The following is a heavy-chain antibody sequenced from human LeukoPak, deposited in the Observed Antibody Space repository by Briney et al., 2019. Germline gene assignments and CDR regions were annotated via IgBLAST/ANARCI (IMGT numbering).Heavy chain of an antibody. CDR2: ISAYNGNT. V-gene: IGHV1-18*04. D-gene: IGHD2-2*01. CDR3: ARNPRGVVPATREIDP. J-gene: IGHJ5*02. Sequence: ASVKVSYKASGYTFTSYGISWVRQAPGQGLEWMGWISAYNGNTNYAQKLQGRVTMTTDTSTSTAYMELRSLRSDDTAVYYCARNPRGVVPATREIDPWGQGTLVTVSS. CDR1: GYTFTSYG.